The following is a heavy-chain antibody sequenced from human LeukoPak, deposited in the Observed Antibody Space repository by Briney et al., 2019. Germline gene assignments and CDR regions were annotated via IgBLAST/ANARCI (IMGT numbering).Heavy chain of an antibody. CDR1: GFTFSGYS. Sequence: GGSLRLSCAASGFTFSGYSMNWVRQAPGKGLEWVSSISSSSSYIYYADSVKGRFTISRDNAKNSLYLQMNSLRAEDTAVYYCARAGRQSGHCSGGSCYQYYWGQGTLVTVSS. D-gene: IGHD2-15*01. CDR2: ISSSSSYI. V-gene: IGHV3-21*01. J-gene: IGHJ4*02. CDR3: ARAGRQSGHCSGGSCYQYY.